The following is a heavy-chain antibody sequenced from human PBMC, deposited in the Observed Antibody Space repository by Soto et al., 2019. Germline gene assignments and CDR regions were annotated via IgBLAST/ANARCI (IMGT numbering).Heavy chain of an antibody. D-gene: IGHD5-12*01. CDR1: GVTFSSYA. CDR2: IKPIFGAA. Sequence: QVQLVQSGAEVKKPGSSVKVSCKASGVTFSSYAISWVRQAPGQRLEWMGGIKPIFGAANYAQKFQGRVTITADESTSTAYMELSSLRSEDTAVYYCARSGSRLVATYYFDYWGQGTLGTGSS. J-gene: IGHJ4*02. V-gene: IGHV1-69*01. CDR3: ARSGSRLVATYYFDY.